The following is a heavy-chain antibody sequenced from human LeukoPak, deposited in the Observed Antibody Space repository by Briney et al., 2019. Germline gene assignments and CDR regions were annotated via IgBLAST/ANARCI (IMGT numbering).Heavy chain of an antibody. CDR2: IYGGGST. CDR3: AREGRGYTEGYNDAFDL. V-gene: IGHV3-53*01. J-gene: IGHJ3*01. D-gene: IGHD5-18*01. CDR1: GFTVTSNY. Sequence: GGSLRLSCAASGFTVTSNYMSWVRQAPRKGLEWVSVIYGGGSTYYADSVEGRFTISRDNSKNTVYLQMNSLRAEDTAVYYCAREGRGYTEGYNDAFDLWGQGTMVTVSS.